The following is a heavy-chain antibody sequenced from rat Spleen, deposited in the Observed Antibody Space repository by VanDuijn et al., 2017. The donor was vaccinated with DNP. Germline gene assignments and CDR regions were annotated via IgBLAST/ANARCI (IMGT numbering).Heavy chain of an antibody. CDR3: AKVRHTGIPGFAY. J-gene: IGHJ3*01. CDR1: GFTFSSYW. V-gene: IGHV5-58*01. CDR2: IKTDGGST. Sequence: EVHLVETGGGLVQPGRSLKLSCVASGFTFSSYWMYWIRQAPGKGLEWVASIKTDGGSTYYPDSVKGRFTISRDNAENTVYLQMNSLRSEDTATYYCAKVRHTGIPGFAYWGQGTLVTVSS. D-gene: IGHD1-4*01.